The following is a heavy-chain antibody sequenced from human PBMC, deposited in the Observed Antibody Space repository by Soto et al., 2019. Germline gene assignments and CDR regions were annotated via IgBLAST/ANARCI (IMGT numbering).Heavy chain of an antibody. Sequence: ASVKVSCKASGYTFTSYSMHWVRQAPGQRLEWMGWINAGNGNTKYSQKFQGRVTITRDTSASTAYMELSSLRSEDTAVYYCAIALGLYYFDYWGQGTLVTVSS. CDR1: GYTFTSYS. V-gene: IGHV1-3*01. D-gene: IGHD3-16*01. CDR2: INAGNGNT. CDR3: AIALGLYYFDY. J-gene: IGHJ4*02.